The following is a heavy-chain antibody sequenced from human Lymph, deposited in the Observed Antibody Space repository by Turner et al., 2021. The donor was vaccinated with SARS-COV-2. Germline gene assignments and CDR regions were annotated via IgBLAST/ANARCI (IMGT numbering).Heavy chain of an antibody. CDR2: IYPGDSDT. D-gene: IGHD5-12*01. CDR1: GSSFPTYW. J-gene: IGHJ4*02. Sequence: EVQLVQSGAEVKKPGESLKISCKRSGSSFPTYWIGWVRQMPGKGLEWMGIIYPGDSDTRYSPSFQGQVTISADKSISTAYLQWSSLKASDTAMYYCARLPIARGYSGYDFYYFDYWGQGTLVTVSS. CDR3: ARLPIARGYSGYDFYYFDY. V-gene: IGHV5-51*01.